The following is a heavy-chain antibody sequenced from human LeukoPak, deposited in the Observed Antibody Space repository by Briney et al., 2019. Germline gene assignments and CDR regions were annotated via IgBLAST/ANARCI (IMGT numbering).Heavy chain of an antibody. CDR2: ITRSGGTI. Sequence: GGSLRLSCAASGFTFTSHEMNWVRQAPGKGLEWVSYITRSGGTIYYADSVKGRFTISRDNAKNSLYLQMNSLRAEDTAVYYCARGQYCSGTSCYHQANFDHWSQGTLVTVSS. CDR3: ARGQYCSGTSCYHQANFDH. V-gene: IGHV3-48*03. CDR1: GFTFTSHE. D-gene: IGHD2-2*01. J-gene: IGHJ4*02.